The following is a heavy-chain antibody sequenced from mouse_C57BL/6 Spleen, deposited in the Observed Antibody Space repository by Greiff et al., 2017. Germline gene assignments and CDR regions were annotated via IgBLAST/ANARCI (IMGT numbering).Heavy chain of an antibody. CDR3: ARWEGGYAMDY. V-gene: IGHV1-69*01. CDR1: GYTFTSYW. CDR2: IDPSDSYT. Sequence: QVQLKQSGAELVMPGASVKLSCKASGYTFTSYWMHWVKQRPGQGLEWIGEIDPSDSYTNYNQKFKGKSTLTVDKPSSAAYMQLSSLTSEDSAVYYCARWEGGYAMDYWGQGTSVTVSS. D-gene: IGHD4-1*01. J-gene: IGHJ4*01.